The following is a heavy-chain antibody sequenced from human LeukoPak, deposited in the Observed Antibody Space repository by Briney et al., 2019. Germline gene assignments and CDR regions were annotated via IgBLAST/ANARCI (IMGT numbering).Heavy chain of an antibody. CDR1: GGSISSGSYY. V-gene: IGHV4-61*02. J-gene: IGHJ4*02. D-gene: IGHD5-24*01. Sequence: SETLSLTCTVSGGSISSGSYYWSWIRQPAGKGLEWIGRIYTSGSTNYNPSLKSRVTISVDTSKNQFSLKLSSVTAADTAVYYCARVEDGYKFGIDYWGQGTLVTVSS. CDR2: IYTSGST. CDR3: ARVEDGYKFGIDY.